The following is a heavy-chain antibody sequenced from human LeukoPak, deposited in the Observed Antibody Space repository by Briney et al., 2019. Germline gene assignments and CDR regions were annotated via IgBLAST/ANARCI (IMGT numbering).Heavy chain of an antibody. V-gene: IGHV3-21*01. CDR1: GFTFSSYA. Sequence: GGSLRLSCAASGFTFSSYAMHWVRQAPGKGLEWVSSISSSSSYIYYADSVRGRFTISRDNAKNSLYLQMNSLRAEDTAVYYCARDLARYGMDVWGQGTTVTVSS. D-gene: IGHD2-21*01. J-gene: IGHJ6*02. CDR2: ISSSSSYI. CDR3: ARDLARYGMDV.